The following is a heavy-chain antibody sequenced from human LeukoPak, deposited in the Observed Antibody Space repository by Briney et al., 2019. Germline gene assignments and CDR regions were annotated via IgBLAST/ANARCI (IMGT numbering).Heavy chain of an antibody. CDR2: IKQDGSEK. CDR3: AREGGGYYYEYYFDY. V-gene: IGHV3-7*01. J-gene: IGHJ4*02. CDR1: GFTFSSYW. D-gene: IGHD3-22*01. Sequence: GGSLRLSCAASGFTFSSYWMSWVRQAPGKGLEWVANIKQDGSEKYYVDSVKGRFTISRDNAKNSLYLQMNSLRAEDTAVYYCAREGGGYYYEYYFDYWGQGTLVTVSS.